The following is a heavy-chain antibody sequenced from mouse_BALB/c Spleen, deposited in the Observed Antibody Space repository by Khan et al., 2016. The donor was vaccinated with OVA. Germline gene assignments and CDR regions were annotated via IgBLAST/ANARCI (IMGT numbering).Heavy chain of an antibody. J-gene: IGHJ3*01. D-gene: IGHD1-1*01. CDR3: TREAPDYGNDGAWFAY. V-gene: IGHV1-4*01. CDR1: GYTFTSYT. Sequence: QVRLQQSGAELARPGASVKMSCKASGYTFTSYTMHWVKQRPGQGLEWIGYINPSNDYTNYNQKFKDKATLTADKSYSTAYMQLSSLTSEDSAVYDATREAPDYGNDGAWFAYWGQGTLVTVSA. CDR2: INPSNDYT.